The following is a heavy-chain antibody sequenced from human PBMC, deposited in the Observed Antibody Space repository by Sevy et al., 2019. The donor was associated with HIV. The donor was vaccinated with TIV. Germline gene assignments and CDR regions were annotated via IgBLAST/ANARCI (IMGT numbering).Heavy chain of an antibody. D-gene: IGHD3-10*01. CDR1: GDSVSSNSAA. CDR2: TYYRSKWYN. CDR3: ARASYAPGEYYFYYGMDV. Sequence: QSQTLSLTCAISGDSVSSNSAAWNWIRQSPSRGLEWLGRTYYRSKWYNDYAVSVKSRITINPDTCKNQFSLQLNSVTPEDTAVYYCARASYAPGEYYFYYGMDVWGQGTTVTVSS. J-gene: IGHJ6*02. V-gene: IGHV6-1*01.